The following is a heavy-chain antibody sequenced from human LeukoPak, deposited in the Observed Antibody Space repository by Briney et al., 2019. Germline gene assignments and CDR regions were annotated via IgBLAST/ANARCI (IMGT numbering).Heavy chain of an antibody. CDR1: GFTFSDYE. J-gene: IGHJ4*02. Sequence: GGSLRLSCAASGFTFSDYEMTWVRQAPGKGLEWVSYISSSGSTIYYADSVKGRFTISRDNAKNSLYLQMNSLRAEDTAVYYCARSKGPGYSFGKGLFDYWGQGTLVTVSS. CDR2: ISSSGSTI. D-gene: IGHD5-18*01. CDR3: ARSKGPGYSFGKGLFDY. V-gene: IGHV3-48*03.